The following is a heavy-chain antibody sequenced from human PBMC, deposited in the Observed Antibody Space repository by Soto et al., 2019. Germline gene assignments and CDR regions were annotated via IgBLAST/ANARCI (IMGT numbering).Heavy chain of an antibody. J-gene: IGHJ4*02. CDR1: GFTFDNYA. V-gene: IGHV3-9*01. D-gene: IGHD2-21*01. CDR3: ARGYSGFGASSDFDY. Sequence: EVQLVESGGDLVQPGRSLRLSCAASGFTFDNYAMYWVRQAPGKGLELVSGIGWNSYTINYADSVKGRFTISRENAKTSLYLQMNSLRSEDTALYSCARGYSGFGASSDFDYWGQGTLVTVSS. CDR2: IGWNSYTI.